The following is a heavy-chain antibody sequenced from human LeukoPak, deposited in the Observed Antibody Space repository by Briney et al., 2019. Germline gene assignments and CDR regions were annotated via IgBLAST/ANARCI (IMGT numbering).Heavy chain of an antibody. V-gene: IGHV4-4*07. CDR1: GGSISSYY. CDR3: AREEILRFLEWSLWSLDY. CDR2: IYTSGST. Sequence: SETLSLTCTVSGGSISSYYWSWIRQPAGKGLEWIGRIYTSGSTNYNPSLKSRVTMSVDTSKNQFSLKLSSVTAADTAVYYCAREEILRFLEWSLWSLDYWGLGTLVTVSS. J-gene: IGHJ4*02. D-gene: IGHD3-3*01.